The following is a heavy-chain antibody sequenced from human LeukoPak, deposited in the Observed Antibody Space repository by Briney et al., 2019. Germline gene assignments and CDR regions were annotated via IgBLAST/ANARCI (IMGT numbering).Heavy chain of an antibody. V-gene: IGHV3-48*01. CDR3: ARSLTFGGVIALANFDY. D-gene: IGHD3-16*02. CDR1: GFTFSSYS. Sequence: PGGSLRLSCAASGFTFSSYSMNWVRQAPGKGLEWVSYISSSSSTIYYADSVKGRFTISGDNAKNSLYLQMNSLRAEGTAVYYCARSLTFGGVIALANFDYWGQGTLVTVSS. CDR2: ISSSSSTI. J-gene: IGHJ4*02.